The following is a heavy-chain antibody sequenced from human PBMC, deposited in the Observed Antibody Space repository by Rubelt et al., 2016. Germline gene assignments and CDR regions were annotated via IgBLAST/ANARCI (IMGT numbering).Heavy chain of an antibody. D-gene: IGHD6-13*01. CDR2: ISGSGGST. Sequence: APGKGLEWVSAISGSGGSTYYADSVKGRFTISRDNSKNTLYLQMNSLRAEDTAVYYCARRSSSLAYWGQGTLVTVSS. V-gene: IGHV3-23*01. J-gene: IGHJ4*02. CDR3: ARRSSSLAY.